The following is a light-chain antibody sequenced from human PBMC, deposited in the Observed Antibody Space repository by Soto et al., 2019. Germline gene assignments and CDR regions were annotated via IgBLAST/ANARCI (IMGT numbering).Light chain of an antibody. Sequence: IQMTQSPFSLSASVGDRVTITCRASQSISSYLNWYQQKPGKAPKLLIYAASSLQSGVPSRFSGSGSGTDFTLTISSLQPEDFATYYCQQSYSTLITFGQGTRLEIK. CDR2: AAS. CDR3: QQSYSTLIT. V-gene: IGKV1-39*01. CDR1: QSISSY. J-gene: IGKJ5*01.